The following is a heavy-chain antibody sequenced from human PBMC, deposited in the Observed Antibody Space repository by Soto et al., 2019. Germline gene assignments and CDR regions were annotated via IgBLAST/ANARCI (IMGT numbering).Heavy chain of an antibody. CDR1: GYSFAGYW. CDR2: IDPSDSQT. J-gene: IGHJ4*02. Sequence: GESLKISCKGSGYSFAGYWITWVRQKPGKGLEWMGRIDPSDSQTYYSPSFRGHVTISVTKSSTTVCLQWSSLRASDTAMYYCARQIYDSDTGPNFQYYFDSWGQGTPGTVSS. CDR3: ARQIYDSDTGPNFQYYFDS. V-gene: IGHV5-10-1*01. D-gene: IGHD3-22*01.